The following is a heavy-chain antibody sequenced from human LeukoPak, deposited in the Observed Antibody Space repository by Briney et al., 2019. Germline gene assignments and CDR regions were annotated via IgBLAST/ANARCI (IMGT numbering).Heavy chain of an antibody. CDR1: GGSFSGYY. V-gene: IGHV4-34*01. CDR2: INHSGGT. Sequence: PSETLSLTCAVYGGSFSGYYWSWIRQPPGKGLEWIGEINHSGGTNYNPSLKSRVTISVDTSKNQFSLKLSSVTAADTAVYYCARGIYDFWSGYSKPNYYYYMDVWGKGTTVAVSS. D-gene: IGHD3-3*01. CDR3: ARGIYDFWSGYSKPNYYYYMDV. J-gene: IGHJ6*03.